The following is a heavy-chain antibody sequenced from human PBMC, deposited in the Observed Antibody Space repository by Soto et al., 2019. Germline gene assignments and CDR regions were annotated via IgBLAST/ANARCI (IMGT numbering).Heavy chain of an antibody. Sequence: GGSLRLSFTASGFTFSSRAMNWVRQFPGRGLEWVSYISSSSSNIDYADSVKGRFTVSRDNAKNSLYLQMNTLRDEDTAVYYCASDRSLGSNWYYYLESWGQGTLVTVSS. J-gene: IGHJ4*02. D-gene: IGHD1-20*01. V-gene: IGHV3-48*02. CDR2: ISSSSSNI. CDR3: ASDRSLGSNWYYYLES. CDR1: GFTFSSRA.